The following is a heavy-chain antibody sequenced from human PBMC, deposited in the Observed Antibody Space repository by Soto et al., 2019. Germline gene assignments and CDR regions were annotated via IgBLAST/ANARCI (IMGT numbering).Heavy chain of an antibody. V-gene: IGHV3-33*01. Sequence: QVQLVQSGAEVKKPGSSVKVSCRASGGTFSSYGMHWVRQAPGKGLEWVAVIWYDGSNKYYADSVKGRFTISRDNSKNTLYLQMNSLRAEDTAVYYCARDSAPVVVVASLSAFDIWGQGTMVTVSS. CDR1: GGTFSSYG. J-gene: IGHJ3*02. CDR3: ARDSAPVVVVASLSAFDI. D-gene: IGHD3-22*01. CDR2: IWYDGSNK.